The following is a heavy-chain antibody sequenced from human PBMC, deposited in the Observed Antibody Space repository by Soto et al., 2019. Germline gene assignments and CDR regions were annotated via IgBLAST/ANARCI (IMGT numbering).Heavy chain of an antibody. CDR2: IYYSGST. D-gene: IGHD3-10*01. V-gene: IGHV4-39*01. J-gene: IGHJ4*02. Sequence: SETLSLTCTVSGGSISSSSYYWGWIRQPPGKGLEWIGSIYYSGSTYYNPSLKSRVTISVDTSKNQFSLKLSSVTAADTAVYYCARRDYYGSGSYYQTPHFDYWGQGTLVTVSS. CDR1: GGSISSSSYY. CDR3: ARRDYYGSGSYYQTPHFDY.